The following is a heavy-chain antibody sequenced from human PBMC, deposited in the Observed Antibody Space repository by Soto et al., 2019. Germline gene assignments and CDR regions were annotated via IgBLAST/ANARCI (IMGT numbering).Heavy chain of an antibody. J-gene: IGHJ2*01. D-gene: IGHD4-17*01. CDR1: VGSIRSGGYY. Sequence: PSETLSLTCTVSVGSIRSGGYYWSWIRQHPGKGLEWFGYIYYSGSTYYNPSLKSLVTISVDTSTNQFSLKLSSVTAADMVFLMIRRPPRSTLFPYTTSSDL. CDR3: RRPPRSTLFPYTTSSDL. V-gene: IGHV4-31*01. CDR2: IYYSGST.